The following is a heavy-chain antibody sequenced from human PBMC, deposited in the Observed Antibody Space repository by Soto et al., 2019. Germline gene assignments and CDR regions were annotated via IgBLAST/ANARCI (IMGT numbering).Heavy chain of an antibody. V-gene: IGHV4-59*01. Sequence: NPSETLSLTFAVSGVTISTYYWSWIRQPPGKGLEWIFYNYNSGTTNYNPSLKSLVTISVDTSKNQFSLRLTSVTAAETAIYYCVREAYIGYGHAIDXWGQGTLVTVSX. CDR3: VREAYIGYGHAIDX. D-gene: IGHD5-12*01. CDR2: NYNSGTT. CDR1: GVTISTYY. J-gene: IGHJ5*02.